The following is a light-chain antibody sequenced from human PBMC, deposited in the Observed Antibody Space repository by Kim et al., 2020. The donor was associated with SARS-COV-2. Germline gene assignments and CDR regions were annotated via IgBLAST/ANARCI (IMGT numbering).Light chain of an antibody. Sequence: LSPGERATLSCRASQRISNDLAWYQQKPGQPPRLLIFDAFNRATGIPARFSGSGSGTDFTLTISSLEPEDLAVYYCQQRNEWPRTFGQGTKVDIK. CDR1: QRISND. J-gene: IGKJ1*01. CDR3: QQRNEWPRT. CDR2: DAF. V-gene: IGKV3-11*01.